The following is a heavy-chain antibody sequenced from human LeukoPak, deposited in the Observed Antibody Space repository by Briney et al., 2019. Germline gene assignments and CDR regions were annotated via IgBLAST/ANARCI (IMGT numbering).Heavy chain of an antibody. CDR2: IYTSGST. D-gene: IGHD2-2*01. J-gene: IGHJ2*01. V-gene: IGHV4-4*07. CDR3: ARQLACSSTSCYGWYFDL. CDR1: GGSISSYY. Sequence: PSETLSLTCTVSGGSISSYYWSWIRQPAGKGLEWIGRIYTSGSTNYNPSLKSRVTISVDTSKNQFSLKLSSVTAADTAVYYCARQLACSSTSCYGWYFDLWGRGTLVTVSS.